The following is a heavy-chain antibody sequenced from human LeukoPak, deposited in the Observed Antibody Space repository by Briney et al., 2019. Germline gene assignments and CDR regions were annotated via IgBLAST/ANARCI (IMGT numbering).Heavy chain of an antibody. V-gene: IGHV4-59*01. D-gene: IGHD5-24*01. J-gene: IGHJ4*02. CDR3: ARGRRWQQSPFDY. CDR1: GGAISSDF. CDR2: IQNRGNS. Sequence: SQTLCLTCTVSGGAISSDFWSWIRQPPRKRLEWIGYIQNRGNSNYNSSLKSRVTISVYTSQNHFSLKVSSVTAADTAVYYCARGRRWQQSPFDYWGQGTLVTVSS.